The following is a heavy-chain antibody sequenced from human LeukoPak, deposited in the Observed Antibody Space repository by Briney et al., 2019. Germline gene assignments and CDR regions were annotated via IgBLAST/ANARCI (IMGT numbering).Heavy chain of an antibody. CDR1: GGSISSGSYY. J-gene: IGHJ3*02. CDR3: ARVPYYYDSSGYPLGAFDI. Sequence: SETLSLTCTISGGSISSGSYYRSWIRQPAGKGLEWIGRIYTSGSTNYNPSLKSRVTISVDPSKNQSSLKLSAVTAADTAVYYCARVPYYYDSSGYPLGAFDIWGQGTMVTVSS. V-gene: IGHV4-61*02. D-gene: IGHD3-22*01. CDR2: IYTSGST.